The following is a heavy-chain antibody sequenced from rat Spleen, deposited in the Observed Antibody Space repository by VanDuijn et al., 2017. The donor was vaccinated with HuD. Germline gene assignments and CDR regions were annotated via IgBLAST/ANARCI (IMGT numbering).Heavy chain of an antibody. CDR2: ISYDGSDT. D-gene: IGHD2-2*01. V-gene: IGHV5-29*01. CDR1: GFTFTDFY. CDR3: ARAGYLRDWYFDF. J-gene: IGHJ1*01. Sequence: EVQLVESDGGLVQPGRSLKLSCAASGFTFTDFYMAWVRQAPTKGLEWVATISYDGSDTYYRDSGKGRFSISRDDAKSTLYLQMDSLRSEDTATYHCARAGYLRDWYFDFWGPGAMVTVSS.